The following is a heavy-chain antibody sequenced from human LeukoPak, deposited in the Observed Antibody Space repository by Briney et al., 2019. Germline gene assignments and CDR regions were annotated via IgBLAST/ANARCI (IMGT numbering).Heavy chain of an antibody. CDR2: LGTAGDT. CDR3: PKGGGNWFDP. D-gene: IGHD3-10*01. J-gene: IGHJ5*02. CDR1: GFTFSSYD. V-gene: IGHV3-13*01. Sequence: GSLRLSFAASGFTFSSYDMHWVRQATGKGLEWVSALGTAGDTYYPGSVKGRFTISGENAKTSLYLQMNSLRAGDTAVYSSPKGGGNWFDPWGQGTLVTVSS.